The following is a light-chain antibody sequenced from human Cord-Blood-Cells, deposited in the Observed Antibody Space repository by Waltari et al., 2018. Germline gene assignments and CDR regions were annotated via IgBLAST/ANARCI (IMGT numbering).Light chain of an antibody. CDR2: AAS. Sequence: DIQMTQSPPSVSASVGDRVTITCRASQGISRWLAWYQQKPGKAPKLLVSAASSLQVGVPSRFSGIGSGTDFTLTISSLQPEDFATYYWQQANSFPLTFGPGTKVDIK. CDR3: QQANSFPLT. J-gene: IGKJ3*01. V-gene: IGKV1D-12*01. CDR1: QGISRW.